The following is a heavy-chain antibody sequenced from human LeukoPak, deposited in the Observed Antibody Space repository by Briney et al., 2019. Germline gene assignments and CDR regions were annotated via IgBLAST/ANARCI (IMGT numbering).Heavy chain of an antibody. V-gene: IGHV3-23*01. J-gene: IGHJ4*02. CDR2: ISGSGGST. CDR3: VPMIVVVPAALGY. Sequence: GGSLRLSYAASGFTFSSYAMSWVRQAPGKGLEWVSAISGSGGSTYYADSVKGRFTISRDNSKNTLYLQMNSLRAEDTAVYYCVPMIVVVPAALGYWGQGTLVTVSS. CDR1: GFTFSSYA. D-gene: IGHD2-2*01.